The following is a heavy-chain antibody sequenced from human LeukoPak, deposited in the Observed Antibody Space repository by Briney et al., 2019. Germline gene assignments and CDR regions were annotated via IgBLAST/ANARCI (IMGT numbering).Heavy chain of an antibody. J-gene: IGHJ4*02. CDR3: ARGPDVEMATIMPPDY. CDR2: INHSGST. CDR1: GGSFSGYY. Sequence: KPSETLSLTCAVYGGSFSGYYWSWIRQPPGKGLEWIGEINHSGSTNYNPSLKSRVTISVDTSKNQFSLKLSSVTAADTAVYYCARGPDVEMATIMPPDYWGQGTLATVSS. V-gene: IGHV4-34*01. D-gene: IGHD5-24*01.